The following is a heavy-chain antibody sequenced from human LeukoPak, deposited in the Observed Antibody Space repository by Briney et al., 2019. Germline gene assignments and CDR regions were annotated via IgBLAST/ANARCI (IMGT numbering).Heavy chain of an antibody. J-gene: IGHJ4*02. CDR1: GLTFSSYW. V-gene: IGHV3-74*01. CDR3: ARTYDSSGYYYDGY. D-gene: IGHD3-22*01. Sequence: PGGSLRLSCAASGLTFSSYWMHWVRQAPGKGLVWVSRINSDGSSTSYADSVKGRFTISRDTAKNTLYLQMNSLRAEDTAVYYCARTYDSSGYYYDGYWGQGTLVTVSS. CDR2: INSDGSST.